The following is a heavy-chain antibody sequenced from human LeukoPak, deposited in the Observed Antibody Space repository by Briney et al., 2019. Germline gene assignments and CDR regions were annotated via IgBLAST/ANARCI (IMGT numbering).Heavy chain of an antibody. CDR2: IYTSGST. CDR3: ARGLTDYYDSSGYDY. V-gene: IGHV4-4*07. Sequence: SETLSLTCTASGGSISSYYWSWIRQPAGKGLEWIGRIYTSGSTNYNPSLKSRVTMSVDTSKNQFSLKLSSVTAADTAVYYCARGLTDYYDSSGYDYWGQGTLVTVSS. CDR1: GGSISSYY. D-gene: IGHD3-22*01. J-gene: IGHJ4*02.